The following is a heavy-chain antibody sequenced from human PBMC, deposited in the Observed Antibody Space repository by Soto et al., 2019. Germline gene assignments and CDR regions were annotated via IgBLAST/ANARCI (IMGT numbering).Heavy chain of an antibody. CDR2: ISGSGGST. CDR1: GFTFSSYA. J-gene: IGHJ6*02. CDR3: AKVREGYYDSSGYYFAHYYYYGMDG. D-gene: IGHD3-22*01. V-gene: IGHV3-23*01. Sequence: GGSLRLSCAASGFTFSSYAMSWVRQAPGKGLEWVSAISGSGGSTYYADSVKGRFTISRDNSKNTLYLQMNSLRAEDTAVYYCAKVREGYYDSSGYYFAHYYYYGMDGWGQRTTVTVSS.